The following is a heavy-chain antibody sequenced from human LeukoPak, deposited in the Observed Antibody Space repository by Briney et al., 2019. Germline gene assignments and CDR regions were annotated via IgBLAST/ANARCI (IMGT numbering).Heavy chain of an antibody. CDR1: GFDFGRFA. V-gene: IGHV3-23*01. J-gene: IGHJ5*02. D-gene: IGHD5-12*01. CDR2: ISGAAGST. Sequence: GGSLRLSCAASGFDFGRFAMTWVRQAPGQGLQWVSTISGAAGSTYYADSVKGRFTLSRDNSNKTLYLQMSGLRAEDTATYFSAKEYRGYLDPWGQGILVTVSS. CDR3: AKEYRGYLDP.